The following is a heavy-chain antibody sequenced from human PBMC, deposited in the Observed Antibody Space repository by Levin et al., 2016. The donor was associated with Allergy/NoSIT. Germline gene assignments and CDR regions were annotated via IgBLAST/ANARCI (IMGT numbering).Heavy chain of an antibody. Sequence: WIRQPPGKGLEWVGRIKSKTDGGTTDYAAPVKGRFTISRDDSKNTLYLQMNSLKTEDTAVYYCTTTVVVVAVWGKGTTVTVSS. CDR2: IKSKTDGGTT. D-gene: IGHD2-21*01. J-gene: IGHJ6*04. CDR3: TTTVVVVAV. V-gene: IGHV3-15*01.